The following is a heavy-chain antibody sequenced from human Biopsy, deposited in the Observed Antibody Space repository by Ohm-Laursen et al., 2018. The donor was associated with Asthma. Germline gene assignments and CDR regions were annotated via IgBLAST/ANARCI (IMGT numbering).Heavy chain of an antibody. Sequence: TLSLTCSLSSGSGGYMRSGNYYWGRIRQPPEKGLEWIGSIYYSGTTYYNPSLESRVTVSADTSKNQFSLKLTSVTAADTAVYYCARGSSSWHHGPFHYYYGLDVWGQGTTATVSS. V-gene: IGHV4-39*01. D-gene: IGHD6-13*01. CDR3: ARGSSSWHHGPFHYYYGLDV. CDR1: SGSGGYMRSGNYY. J-gene: IGHJ6*02. CDR2: IYYSGTT.